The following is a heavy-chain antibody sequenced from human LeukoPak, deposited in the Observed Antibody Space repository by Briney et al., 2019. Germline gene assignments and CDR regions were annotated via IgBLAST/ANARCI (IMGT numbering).Heavy chain of an antibody. CDR1: GGSISSSSYY. CDR2: TYYSGST. Sequence: SETLSLTCTVSGGSISSSSYYWGWIRQPPGKGLEWIGSTYYSGSTYYNPSLKSRVTISVDTSKSQFSLKLSSVTAADTAVYYCARLPGDWFDPWGQGTLVTVSS. V-gene: IGHV4-39*01. J-gene: IGHJ5*02. CDR3: ARLPGDWFDP. D-gene: IGHD3-10*01.